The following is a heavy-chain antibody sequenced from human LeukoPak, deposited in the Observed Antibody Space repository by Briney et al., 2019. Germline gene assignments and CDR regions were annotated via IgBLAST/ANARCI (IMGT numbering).Heavy chain of an antibody. D-gene: IGHD3-10*01. Sequence: GESLKISCKGSGYSFASYWIGWVRQMPGKGLEWMGIIHPGDSDNRYSPSFQGQVTISADKSISTAYLQWSSLKASDTAMYYCARVSGSGSYYNEFDYWGQGTLVTVSS. CDR3: ARVSGSGSYYNEFDY. J-gene: IGHJ4*02. CDR1: GYSFASYW. V-gene: IGHV5-51*01. CDR2: IHPGDSDN.